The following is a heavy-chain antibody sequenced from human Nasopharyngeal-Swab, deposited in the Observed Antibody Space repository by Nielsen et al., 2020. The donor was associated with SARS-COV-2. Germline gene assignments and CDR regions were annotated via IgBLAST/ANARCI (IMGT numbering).Heavy chain of an antibody. J-gene: IGHJ4*02. CDR2: IKQDGSEK. V-gene: IGHV3-7*01. CDR3: ARGPGSWYSLDY. Sequence: GESLKISCAASGFTFSNAWMSWVRQAPGKGLGWVANIKQDGSEKYYVDSVKGRFTISRDNAKNSLYLQMNSLRAEDTAVYYCARGPGSWYSLDYWAREPWSPSPQ. D-gene: IGHD6-13*01. CDR1: GFTFSNAW.